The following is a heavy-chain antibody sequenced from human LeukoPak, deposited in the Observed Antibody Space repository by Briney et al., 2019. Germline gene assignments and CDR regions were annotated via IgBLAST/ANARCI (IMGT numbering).Heavy chain of an antibody. CDR2: IKSKTDGGTT. CDR3: TTEYYYGSGTDGDY. Sequence: GGSLRLSCAASGFTFSNAWMSWVRQAPGKGLEWVGRIKSKTDGGTTDYAAPVKGRFTNSRDDSKNTLYLQMNSLKTEDTAVYYCTTEYYYGSGTDGDYWGQGTLVTVSS. J-gene: IGHJ4*02. CDR1: GFTFSNAW. V-gene: IGHV3-15*01. D-gene: IGHD3-10*01.